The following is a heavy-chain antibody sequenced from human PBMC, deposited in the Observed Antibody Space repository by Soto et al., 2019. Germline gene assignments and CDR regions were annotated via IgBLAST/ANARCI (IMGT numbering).Heavy chain of an antibody. D-gene: IGHD6-19*01. CDR2: IYYSGGT. CDR1: GDSISYYY. CDR3: TREQSDDNYFDP. Sequence: SETLSLTCTVSGDSISYYYWSWIRQPPGKGLEWIGYIYYSGGTNYNPSLKSRVTISLGKSKSQFSLRLISVTAADTAVYYCTREQSDDNYFDPWGQGTLVTVSS. V-gene: IGHV4-59*01. J-gene: IGHJ5*02.